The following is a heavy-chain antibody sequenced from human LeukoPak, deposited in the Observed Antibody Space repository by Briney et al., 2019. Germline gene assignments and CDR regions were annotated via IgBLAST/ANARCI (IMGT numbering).Heavy chain of an antibody. CDR1: GASISSSSYY. CDR3: ARQDDYSSSWYVVRGYFDY. D-gene: IGHD6-13*01. J-gene: IGHJ4*02. Sequence: PSETLSLTCTVSGASISSSSYYWGWIRQPPGKGLEWIGEINHSGSTNYNPSLKSRVTISVDTSKNQFSLKLSSVTAADTAVYYCARQDDYSSSWYVVRGYFDYWGQGTLVTVSS. CDR2: INHSGST. V-gene: IGHV4-39*01.